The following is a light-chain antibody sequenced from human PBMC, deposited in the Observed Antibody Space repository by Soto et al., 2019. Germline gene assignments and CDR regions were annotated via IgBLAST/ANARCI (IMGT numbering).Light chain of an antibody. J-gene: IGKJ5*01. CDR1: QDIQNA. V-gene: IGKV1-6*01. CDR3: QQRSNSPIT. CDR2: KAS. Sequence: IQMTQSPSSLSASVGDRVTITCRASQDIQNALGWYQQKPGKAPKLLIYKASTLKSGVPSRFSGSGSGTDFTLTISSLEPEDFAVYYCQQRSNSPITFGQGTRLEIK.